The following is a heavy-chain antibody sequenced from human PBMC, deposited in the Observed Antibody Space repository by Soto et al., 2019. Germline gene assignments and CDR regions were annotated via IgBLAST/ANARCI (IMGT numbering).Heavy chain of an antibody. J-gene: IGHJ4*02. CDR1: GFTFSGSA. V-gene: IGHV3-73*01. CDR3: TGPMGSGWSGGGFDY. CDR2: IRSKANSYAT. D-gene: IGHD6-19*01. Sequence: GSLRLSCAASGFTFSGSAMHWVRQASGKGLEWVGRIRSKANSYATAYAASVKGRFTISRDDSKNTAYLQMNSLKTEDTAVYYCTGPMGSGWSGGGFDYWGQGTLVTVSS.